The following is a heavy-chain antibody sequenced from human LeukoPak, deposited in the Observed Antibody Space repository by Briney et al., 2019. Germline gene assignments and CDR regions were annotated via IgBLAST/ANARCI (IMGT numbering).Heavy chain of an antibody. J-gene: IGHJ4*02. CDR3: ARVPHYYSGYGYFDT. CDR2: IDQSGTT. V-gene: IGHV4-61*08. Sequence: PSETLSLTCTVSGVSVGSGDYFWSWIRQPPGKGLEWIGEIDQSGTTNYNPSLKSRVTISIDTSKKQFSLTLTSMTAADTAVYYCARVPHYYSGYGYFDTWGQGTRVTVSS. D-gene: IGHD2-21*01. CDR1: GVSVGSGDYF.